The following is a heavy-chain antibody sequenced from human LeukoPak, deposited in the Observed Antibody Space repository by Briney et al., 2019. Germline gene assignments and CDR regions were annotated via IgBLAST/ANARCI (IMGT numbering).Heavy chain of an antibody. CDR2: IYHSGST. Sequence: SETLSLTCAVSGGSISSGGYSWSWIRQPPGKGLEWIGYIYHSGSTYYNPSLKSRVTISVDRSKNQFSLKLSSVTAADTAVYYCARVEMATIFFDCWGQGTLITVSS. V-gene: IGHV4-30-2*01. D-gene: IGHD5-24*01. J-gene: IGHJ4*02. CDR3: ARVEMATIFFDC. CDR1: GGSISSGGYS.